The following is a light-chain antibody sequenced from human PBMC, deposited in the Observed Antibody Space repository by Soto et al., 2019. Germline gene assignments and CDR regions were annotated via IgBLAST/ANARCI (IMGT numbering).Light chain of an antibody. J-gene: IGLJ1*01. CDR1: ASDIGGYNF. V-gene: IGLV2-8*01. CDR3: SSPGGTSPYV. Sequence: QSALTQPPSASGSPGQSVAISCTGTASDIGGYNFVSWYQQHPGNAPKLMIYEVNKRPSGVPDRFSGSKSGNTASLTVSGGQAEDEADYYCSSPGGTSPYVFGTGTKVTVL. CDR2: EVN.